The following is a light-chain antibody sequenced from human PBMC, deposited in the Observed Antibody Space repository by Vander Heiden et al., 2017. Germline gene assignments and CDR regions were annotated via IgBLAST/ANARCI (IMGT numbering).Light chain of an antibody. J-gene: IGKJ4*01. CDR2: AAS. CDR3: QQSYSTPPEPT. V-gene: IGKV1-39*01. CDR1: QSISSY. Sequence: DIQMTQSPSSLSASEGDRVTITCRASQSISSYLNWYQQKPGKAPKLLIYAASSLQSGVPSRFSGSGSGTDFTLTISSLQPEDFATYYCQQSYSTPPEPTFGGGTKVEIK.